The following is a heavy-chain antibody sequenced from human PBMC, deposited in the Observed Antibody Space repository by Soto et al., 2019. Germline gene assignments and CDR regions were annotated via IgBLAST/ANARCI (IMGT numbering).Heavy chain of an antibody. J-gene: IGHJ4*02. Sequence: SETLSLTCTVSGGSISSYYWSWIRQPPGKGLEWIGYIYYSGSTNYNPSLKSRVTISVDTSKNQFSLKLSSVTAADTAVYYCARHDPDFWSGYGFDYWGQGTLVTVSS. CDR3: ARHDPDFWSGYGFDY. CDR1: GGSISSYY. D-gene: IGHD3-3*01. V-gene: IGHV4-59*08. CDR2: IYYSGST.